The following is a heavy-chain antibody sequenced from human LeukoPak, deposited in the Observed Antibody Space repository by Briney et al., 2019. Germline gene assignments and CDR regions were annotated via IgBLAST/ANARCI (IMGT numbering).Heavy chain of an antibody. CDR1: GGSISSYY. Sequence: SETLSLTCTISGGSISSYYWSWIRQPPGKGLEWIGYIYYTGSTNHNPSLKSRVTISVGTSKNQFSLKLSSVTAADTAVYYCARVTWFPGTSYYYMDVWGKGTTVIVSS. CDR3: ARVTWFPGTSYYYMDV. V-gene: IGHV4-59*01. D-gene: IGHD1-1*01. J-gene: IGHJ6*03. CDR2: IYYTGST.